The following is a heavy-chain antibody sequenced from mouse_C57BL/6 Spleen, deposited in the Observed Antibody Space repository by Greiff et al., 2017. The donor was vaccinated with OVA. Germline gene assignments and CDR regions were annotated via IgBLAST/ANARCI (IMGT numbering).Heavy chain of an antibody. D-gene: IGHD4-1*01. CDR3: ARGGLGAY. J-gene: IGHJ3*01. CDR1: GYAFSSYW. Sequence: QVQLKESGPELVKPGASVKISCKASGYAFSSYWMNWVKQRPGKGLEWIGRIYPGDGDTNYNGKFKGKATLTADKSSSTAYMQLSSLTSEDSAVYFCARGGLGAYWGQGTLVTVSA. CDR2: IYPGDGDT. V-gene: IGHV1-82*01.